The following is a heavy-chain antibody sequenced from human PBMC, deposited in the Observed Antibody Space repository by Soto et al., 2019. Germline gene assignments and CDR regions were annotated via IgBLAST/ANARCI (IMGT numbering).Heavy chain of an antibody. V-gene: IGHV3-53*01. Sequence: EVQLVESGGGLIQPGVSLRLSCAASGFTVSSNYMSWVRQAPGKGLEWVSVIYSGGSTYYADSVKGRFTISRDNSKNTLYLQMNSLRAEDMAVYYCARGLYFYDNSGYLPFDYWGQGTLVTVSS. CDR3: ARGLYFYDNSGYLPFDY. J-gene: IGHJ4*02. CDR1: GFTVSSNY. CDR2: IYSGGST. D-gene: IGHD3-22*01.